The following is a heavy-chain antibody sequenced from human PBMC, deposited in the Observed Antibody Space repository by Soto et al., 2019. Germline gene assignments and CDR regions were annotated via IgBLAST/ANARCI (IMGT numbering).Heavy chain of an antibody. CDR3: GGSDAIASAYDI. J-gene: IGHJ3*02. D-gene: IGHD6-13*01. CDR1: GYTFTSYD. Sequence: GASVKVSCKASGYTFTSYDIIWLRKPPGQGVEWVGWMNPKKDTTASGQRFQGSITFTRNTSITTSYIELRSLTSEATAVYSSGGSDAIASAYDIWGQGTMVTVSS. V-gene: IGHV1-8*01. CDR2: MNPKKDTT.